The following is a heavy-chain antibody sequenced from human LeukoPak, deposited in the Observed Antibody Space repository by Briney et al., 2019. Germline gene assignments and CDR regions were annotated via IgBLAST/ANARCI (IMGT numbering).Heavy chain of an antibody. D-gene: IGHD2-21*01. CDR2: IYTSGST. V-gene: IGHV4-61*02. Sequence: SQTLSLTCTVSGGSIRSGSYYWSWIRQPAGKGLEWIGRIYTSGSTNYNPSLKSRVTISVDTSKNQFSLKLSSVTAADTAVYYCASISYCGGDCYWDYWGQGTLVTVSS. CDR3: ASISYCGGDCYWDY. J-gene: IGHJ4*02. CDR1: GGSIRSGSYY.